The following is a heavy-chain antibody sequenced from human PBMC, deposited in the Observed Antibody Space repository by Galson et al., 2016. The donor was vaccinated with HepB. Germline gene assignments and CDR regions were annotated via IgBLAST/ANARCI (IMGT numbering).Heavy chain of an antibody. CDR2: ISSRSTYS. Sequence: SLRLSCAASGFTFSDYYVNWLRQVPGKGLEWVSHISSRSTYSNYADSVKGRFTISRDNAKDSLSLQMNSLRADDTAVHYCARGDSTGRYHYYMDVWGKGTTVTVSS. CDR3: ARGDSTGRYHYYMDV. D-gene: IGHD2-2*01. CDR1: GFTFSDYY. V-gene: IGHV3-11*06. J-gene: IGHJ6*03.